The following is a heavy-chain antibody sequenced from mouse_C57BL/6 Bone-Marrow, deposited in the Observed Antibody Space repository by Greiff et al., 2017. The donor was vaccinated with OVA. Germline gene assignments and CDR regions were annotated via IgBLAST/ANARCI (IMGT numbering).Heavy chain of an antibody. J-gene: IGHJ4*01. CDR2: INPSSGYT. D-gene: IGHD2-4*01. CDR1: GYTFTSYT. CDR3: ARSGDYDLNAMDY. Sequence: QVQLQQSGAELARPGASVKMSCKASGYTFTSYTMHWVKQRPGQGLEWIGYINPSSGYTKYNQKFKDKATLTADKSSSTAYMQLSSLTSEDSAVDYCARSGDYDLNAMDYWGQGTSVTVSS. V-gene: IGHV1-4*01.